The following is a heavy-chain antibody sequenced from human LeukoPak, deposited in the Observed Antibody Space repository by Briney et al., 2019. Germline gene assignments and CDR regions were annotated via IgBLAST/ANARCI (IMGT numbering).Heavy chain of an antibody. V-gene: IGHV3-23*01. CDR3: AKERTYSSTWYGIDY. D-gene: IGHD6-13*01. CDR1: GFTFSRYA. J-gene: IGHJ4*02. CDR2: ISGSGDST. Sequence: GGSLRLSCAACGFTFSRYAMSWVRQAPGKGLEWVSPISGSGDSTFYADSVKGRFTISRDISKNTLYLQMNSLRAENTAVYYCAKERTYSSTWYGIDYWGQGTLVTVSS.